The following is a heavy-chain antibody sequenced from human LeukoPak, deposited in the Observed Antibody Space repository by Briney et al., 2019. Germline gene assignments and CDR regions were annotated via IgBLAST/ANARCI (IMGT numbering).Heavy chain of an antibody. CDR2: ISGSGGST. CDR3: AKDVGVWVHAFDI. V-gene: IGHV3-23*01. Sequence: GRSLRLSCAASGFTFSSYAMSWVRQAPGKGLEWVSAISGSGGSTYYADSVKGRFTISRDNSKNTLYLQMNSLRAEDTAVYYCAKDVGVWVHAFDIWGQGTMVTVSS. J-gene: IGHJ3*02. CDR1: GFTFSSYA. D-gene: IGHD2-15*01.